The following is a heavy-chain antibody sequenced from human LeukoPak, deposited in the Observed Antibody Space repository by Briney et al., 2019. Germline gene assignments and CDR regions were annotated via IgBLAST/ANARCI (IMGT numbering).Heavy chain of an antibody. CDR1: GFTFSSYS. D-gene: IGHD6-13*01. CDR2: ISSSSSYI. V-gene: IGHV3-21*01. J-gene: IGHJ6*03. Sequence: PGGSLRLSRAASGFTFSSYSMNWVRQAPGKGLEWVSSISSSSSYIYYADSVRGRFTISRDNAKNSLYLQMNSLRAEDTAVYYCARARIAATDWYYYYMDVWGKGTTVTVSS. CDR3: ARARIAATDWYYYYMDV.